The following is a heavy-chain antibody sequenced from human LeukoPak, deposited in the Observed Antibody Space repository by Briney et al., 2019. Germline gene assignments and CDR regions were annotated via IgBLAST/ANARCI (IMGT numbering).Heavy chain of an antibody. J-gene: IGHJ4*02. Sequence: SETLSLTCAVSGYSMSSGYYWGWIRQPPGKGLEWIGSIYHSGNTYYNPSLKSRVTISVDTSKNQFSLKLSSVTAADTAVYFCARQGITIFGVVTSIDYWGQGTLVTVSS. V-gene: IGHV4-38-2*01. CDR3: ARQGITIFGVVTSIDY. D-gene: IGHD3-3*01. CDR1: GYSMSSGYY. CDR2: IYHSGNT.